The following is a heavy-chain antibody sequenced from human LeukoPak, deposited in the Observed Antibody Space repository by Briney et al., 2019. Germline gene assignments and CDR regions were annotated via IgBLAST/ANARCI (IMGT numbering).Heavy chain of an antibody. J-gene: IGHJ5*02. Sequence: GGSLRLSCTASGFTFGDYAMSWVRQAPGKGLEWVGFIRRKAYGGTTEYAASVKGRFTISRDDSNSIAYLQMNSLKTEDTAVYYCTRDRPPIAARPSWFDPWGQGTLVTVSS. CDR2: IRRKAYGGTT. CDR3: TRDRPPIAARPSWFDP. V-gene: IGHV3-49*04. D-gene: IGHD6-6*01. CDR1: GFTFGDYA.